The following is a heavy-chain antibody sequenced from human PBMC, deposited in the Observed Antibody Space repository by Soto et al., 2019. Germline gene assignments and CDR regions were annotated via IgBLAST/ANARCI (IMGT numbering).Heavy chain of an antibody. Sequence: EVQLVESGGGLVKPGGSLRLSCAASGFTFSSYSMNWVRQAPGKGLEWVSSISGSSSYIYYADSVKGRFSISRDNAKNSRYQQVNSLEGQDTAVYYCARDLTRTSVAVLFDYLGQGTLVTVSS. CDR3: ARDLTRTSVAVLFDY. V-gene: IGHV3-21*01. J-gene: IGHJ4*02. D-gene: IGHD6-19*01. CDR2: ISGSSSYI. CDR1: GFTFSSYS.